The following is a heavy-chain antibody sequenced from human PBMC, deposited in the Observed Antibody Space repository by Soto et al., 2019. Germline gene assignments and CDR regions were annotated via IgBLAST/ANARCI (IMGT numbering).Heavy chain of an antibody. CDR2: IWYDGSNK. CDR1: GFTFSSYG. D-gene: IGHD2-8*01. V-gene: IGHV3-33*01. CDR3: AREPHCTNGVCLVDY. J-gene: IGHJ4*02. Sequence: GGSLRLSCAASGFTFSSYGMHWVRQAPGKGLEWVAVIWYDGSNKYYADSVKGRFTISRDNSKNTLYLQMNSLRAEDTAVYYCAREPHCTNGVCLVDYWGQGTLVTVSS.